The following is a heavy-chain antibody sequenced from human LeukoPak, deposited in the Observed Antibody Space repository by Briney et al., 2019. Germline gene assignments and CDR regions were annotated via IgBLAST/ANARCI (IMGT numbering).Heavy chain of an antibody. J-gene: IGHJ6*03. V-gene: IGHV4-39*07. Sequence: PSETLSLTCTVSGGSISSSSYYWGWIRQPPGKGLEWIVSIYYSGSTYYNPSLKSRVTISVDTSKNQFSLKLSSVTAADTAVYYCARVRRTLQQLVLHYYYMDVWGKGTTVTISS. CDR3: ARVRRTLQQLVLHYYYMDV. CDR1: GGSISSSSYY. D-gene: IGHD6-13*01. CDR2: IYYSGST.